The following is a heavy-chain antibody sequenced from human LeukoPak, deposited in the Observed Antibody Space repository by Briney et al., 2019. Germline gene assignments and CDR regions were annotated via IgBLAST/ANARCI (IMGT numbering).Heavy chain of an antibody. V-gene: IGHV3-21*01. CDR2: ISSSSSYI. Sequence: GGSLRLSCAASGFTFSSYSMNWVRQAPGKGLEWVSSISSSSSYIYYADSVKGRFTISRDNAKNSLYLQMNSLRAEDTAVYYCARVDPVELLGDYWGQGTLVTVSS. D-gene: IGHD1-7*01. CDR3: ARVDPVELLGDY. CDR1: GFTFSSYS. J-gene: IGHJ4*02.